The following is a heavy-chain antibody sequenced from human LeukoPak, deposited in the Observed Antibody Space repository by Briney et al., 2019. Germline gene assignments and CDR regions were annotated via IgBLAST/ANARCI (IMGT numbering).Heavy chain of an antibody. J-gene: IGHJ4*02. CDR1: GYTFTSYG. CDR3: ARLVAGTLRGFDY. CDR2: INPNSGGT. V-gene: IGHV1-2*02. Sequence: ASVKVSCKASGYTFTSYGISWVRQAPGQGLEWMGWINPNSGGTNYAQKFQGRVTMTRDTSISTAYMELSRLRSDDTAVYYCARLVAGTLRGFDYWGQGTLVTVSS. D-gene: IGHD6-19*01.